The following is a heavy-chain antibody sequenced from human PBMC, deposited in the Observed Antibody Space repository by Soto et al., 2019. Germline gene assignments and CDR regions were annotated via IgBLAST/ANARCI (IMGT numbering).Heavy chain of an antibody. J-gene: IGHJ4*02. V-gene: IGHV4-30-4*01. Sequence: PSETLSLTCTVSGGSINSGGYFWSWIRQTPGKGLEWIGHIYNSGSTYTNPSLNSRTTISGDTSPNQFSLNLKSVTAADTAVYYCARGPSADKVDYWGQGTLVTVSS. CDR2: IYNSGST. CDR3: ARGPSADKVDY. D-gene: IGHD3-3*01. CDR1: GGSINSGGYF.